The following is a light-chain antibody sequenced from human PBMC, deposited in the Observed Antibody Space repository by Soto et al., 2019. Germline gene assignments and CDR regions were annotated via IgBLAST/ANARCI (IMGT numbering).Light chain of an antibody. CDR1: QGIGDT. V-gene: IGKV3-15*01. Sequence: EIVMTQSPATLSVSPGERATLSCRASQGIGDTLARYQQKPGQTPRLLIYDTSTRATGVPARFSGSRSGAEFTLTINSLQSEDFGVYYCQRYNNWPLTFGGGTKVEVK. CDR2: DTS. CDR3: QRYNNWPLT. J-gene: IGKJ4*01.